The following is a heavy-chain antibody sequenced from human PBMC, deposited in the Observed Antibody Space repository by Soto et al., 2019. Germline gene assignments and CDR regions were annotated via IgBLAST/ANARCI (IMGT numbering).Heavy chain of an antibody. CDR2: IYPRESDI. CDR3: TRLGPYSSSWYAENNWFDP. CDR1: GYSFASYW. J-gene: IGHJ5*02. Sequence: GESLKISCKGSGYSFASYWIGWVRQMPGKGLEWMGIIYPRESDIRYSPSFQGQVTISADKSISTAYLQWSSLKASDTAVYYCTRLGPYSSSWYAENNWFDPWGQGTLVTVSS. V-gene: IGHV5-51*01. D-gene: IGHD6-13*01.